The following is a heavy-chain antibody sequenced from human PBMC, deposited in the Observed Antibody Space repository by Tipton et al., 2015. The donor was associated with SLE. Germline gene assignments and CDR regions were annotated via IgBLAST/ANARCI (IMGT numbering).Heavy chain of an antibody. CDR3: AREGLNVVDY. Sequence: SLRLSCAASGFTVNSHYLTWVRQAPGKGLEWVSVIYSGGSTYYADSVKGRFTISRDNSKNTLFLQMNSLRAEDTAVYYCAREGLNVVDYWGQGTLVTVSS. J-gene: IGHJ4*02. D-gene: IGHD3-10*02. CDR2: IYSGGST. CDR1: GFTVNSHY. V-gene: IGHV3-53*01.